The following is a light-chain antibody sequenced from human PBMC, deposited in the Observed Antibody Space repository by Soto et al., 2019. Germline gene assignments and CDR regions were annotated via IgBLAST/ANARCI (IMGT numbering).Light chain of an antibody. CDR1: QSVSSS. CDR3: QHFHDWPPLT. CDR2: GAS. V-gene: IGKV3-15*01. Sequence: EVVMTQSPDTLSVSPGERATLSCRAGQSVSSSLAWYQQKPGQAPRLLIYGASTRATGVPARFSGSGSGTEFNLTISSLQSEDVLVYYCQHFHDWPPLTFGRGTRVEI. J-gene: IGKJ1*01.